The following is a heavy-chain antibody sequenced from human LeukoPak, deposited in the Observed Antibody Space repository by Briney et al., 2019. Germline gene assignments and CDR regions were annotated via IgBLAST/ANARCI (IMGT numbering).Heavy chain of an antibody. CDR1: GFTFSSYT. V-gene: IGHV3-21*01. D-gene: IGHD6-19*01. Sequence: GGSLRLSCAASGFTFSSYTMNWVRQAPGKGLEWVSSISSSSKYIYYAESVKGRFTISRDNAKNSLYLQMNSLRAEDTAVYYCARYNSGWNDYWGQGTLVTVSS. CDR3: ARYNSGWNDY. J-gene: IGHJ4*02. CDR2: ISSSSKYI.